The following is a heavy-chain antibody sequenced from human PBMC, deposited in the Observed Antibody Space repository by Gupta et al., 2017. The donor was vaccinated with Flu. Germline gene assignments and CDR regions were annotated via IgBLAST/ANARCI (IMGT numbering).Heavy chain of an antibody. CDR3: AKDREYSSSLGALDY. Sequence: APGKGLEWVSTISASGDSTYYADSVKGRFTISRDNSKNTLYLQMNGLRAEDTAVYYCAKDREYSSSLGALDYWGQGTLVTVSS. D-gene: IGHD6-6*01. V-gene: IGHV3-23*01. CDR2: ISASGDST. J-gene: IGHJ4*02.